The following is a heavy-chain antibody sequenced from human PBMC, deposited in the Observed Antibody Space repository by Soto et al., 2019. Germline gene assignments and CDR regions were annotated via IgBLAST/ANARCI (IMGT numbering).Heavy chain of an antibody. CDR1: ESTVSRDW. CDR2: INQDGSEK. D-gene: IGHD1-26*01. Sequence: EVHLVESGGGLVQTGGSLRLSCAIFESTVSRDWMNWVRQAPGKGLEWVAHINQDGSEKYYVDSVKGRFTISRDNAKKSLYLQMKSLRPAAMAMYACSGGVGDAFWGQGTLVTVSS. CDR3: SGGVGDAF. J-gene: IGHJ4*02. V-gene: IGHV3-7*04.